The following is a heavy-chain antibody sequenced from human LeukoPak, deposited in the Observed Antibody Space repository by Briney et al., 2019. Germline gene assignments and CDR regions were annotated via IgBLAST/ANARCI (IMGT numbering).Heavy chain of an antibody. J-gene: IGHJ4*02. D-gene: IGHD5-24*01. Sequence: EASVKVSCKASGYTFTGYYMHWVRQAPGQGLEWMGWINPNSGGTNYAQKFQGRVTMTRDTSISTAYMELSRLRSDDTAVYYCASHRRRDGYNLDYWGQGTLVTVSS. CDR3: ASHRRRDGYNLDY. CDR2: INPNSGGT. CDR1: GYTFTGYY. V-gene: IGHV1-2*02.